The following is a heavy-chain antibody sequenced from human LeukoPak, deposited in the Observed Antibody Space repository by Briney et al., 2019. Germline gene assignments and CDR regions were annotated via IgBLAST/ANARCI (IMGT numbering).Heavy chain of an antibody. Sequence: SVKVSCKASGYTFTSYYMHWVRQAPGQGLEWMGRIIPILGIANYAQKFQGRVTITADKSTSTAYMELSSLRSEDTAVYYCARDHPTYGDYGVGAFDIWGQGTMVTVSS. D-gene: IGHD4-17*01. CDR3: ARDHPTYGDYGVGAFDI. CDR1: GYTFTSYY. V-gene: IGHV1-69*04. CDR2: IIPILGIA. J-gene: IGHJ3*02.